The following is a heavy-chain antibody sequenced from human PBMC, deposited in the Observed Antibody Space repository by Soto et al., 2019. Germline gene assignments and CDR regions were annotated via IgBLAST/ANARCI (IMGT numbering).Heavy chain of an antibody. J-gene: IGHJ4*02. V-gene: IGHV3-21*01. CDR3: ARRGIEYSSSYFDY. CDR2: ISSSSSYI. CDR1: GFTFSSYS. Sequence: GGSLRLSCAASGFTFSSYSMNCVRQAPGKGLEWVSSISSSSSYIYYADSVKGRFTISRDNAKNSLYLQMNSLRAEDTAVYYCARRGIEYSSSYFDYWGQGTLVTVSS. D-gene: IGHD6-6*01.